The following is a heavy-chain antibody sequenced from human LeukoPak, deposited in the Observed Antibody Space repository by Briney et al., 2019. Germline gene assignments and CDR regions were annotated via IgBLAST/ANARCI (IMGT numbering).Heavy chain of an antibody. CDR2: ISTSSNNI. CDR3: ARDLFYYDNSGYYYFDY. J-gene: IGHJ4*02. V-gene: IGHV3-21*01. CDR1: GFTVSSYS. Sequence: GGSLRLSCAASGFTVSSYSMNWVRQAPGKGLEWVSSISTSSNNIFYADSVKGRFTISRDNAKNSLYLQMNSLRAEDTAVYYCARDLFYYDNSGYYYFDYWGQGTLVTVSS. D-gene: IGHD3-22*01.